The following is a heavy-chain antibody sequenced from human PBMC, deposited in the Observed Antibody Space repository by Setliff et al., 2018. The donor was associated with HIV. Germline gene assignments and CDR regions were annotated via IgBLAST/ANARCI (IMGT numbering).Heavy chain of an antibody. Sequence: PSETLSLTCTVSGGSISSGGYYWGWIRQPPGKGLEWIGSIYYSGSTYYNPSLKSRVTISVDTSKNQFSLKLSSVTAADTAVYYCARPRYTYGTPPAFDIWGRGTVVTVSS. CDR2: IYYSGST. D-gene: IGHD5-18*01. CDR1: GGSISSGGYY. J-gene: IGHJ3*02. CDR3: ARPRYTYGTPPAFDI. V-gene: IGHV4-39*01.